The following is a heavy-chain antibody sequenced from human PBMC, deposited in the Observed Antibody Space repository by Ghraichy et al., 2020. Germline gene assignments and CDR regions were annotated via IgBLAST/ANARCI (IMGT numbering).Heavy chain of an antibody. V-gene: IGHV3-69-1*01. Sequence: LSLTCAASGFTLSDYNMKWVRQAPGKGLEWVSSISGSYIYYADSVKGRFTVSRDNAQKSLYLQMKNLRDEDTAVYYCARGSTVVRYYYYDGMDVWGQGTTVTVSS. CDR3: ARGSTVVRYYYYDGMDV. J-gene: IGHJ6*02. CDR2: ISGSYI. CDR1: GFTLSDYN. D-gene: IGHD4-23*01.